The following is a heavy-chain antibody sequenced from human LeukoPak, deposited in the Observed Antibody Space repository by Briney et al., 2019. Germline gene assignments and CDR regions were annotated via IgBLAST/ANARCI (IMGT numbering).Heavy chain of an antibody. CDR3: TRSQYYGMDV. CDR2: INPTGGST. V-gene: IGHV1-46*01. Sequence: ASVKVSCKASGYTFTGSYMHWVRQAPGQGLEWMGMINPTGGSTSYAQKFQGRVTMTRDTSTSTVYMELSSLRSEDTAVYYCTRSQYYGMDVWGQGTTVTVSS. J-gene: IGHJ6*02. CDR1: GYTFTGSY.